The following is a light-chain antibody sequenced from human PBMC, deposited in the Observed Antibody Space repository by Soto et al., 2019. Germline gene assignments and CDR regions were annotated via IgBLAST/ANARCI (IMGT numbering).Light chain of an antibody. Sequence: QSVLPQPASVSGSPGQSITISCTGTSSDVGGYNFVSWYQQHPGKAPKLMIYEVSNRPSGVSNRFSGSKSGNTASLTISGLQAEDEADYYFTSYAGSNTLVFGTGTKLTVL. V-gene: IGLV2-14*01. CDR1: SSDVGGYNF. J-gene: IGLJ1*01. CDR3: TSYAGSNTLV. CDR2: EVS.